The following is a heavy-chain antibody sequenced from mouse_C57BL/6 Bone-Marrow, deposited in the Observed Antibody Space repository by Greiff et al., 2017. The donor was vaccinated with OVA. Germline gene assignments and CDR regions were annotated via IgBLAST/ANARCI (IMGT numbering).Heavy chain of an antibody. Sequence: DVKLQESGGGLVKPGGSLKLSCAASGFTFSDYGMHWVRQAPEKGLEWVAYISSGSSTIYYADTVKGRFTISRDNAKNTLFLQMTSLRSEDTAMYYCARPGLRLGYFDVWGTGTTVTVSS. CDR1: GFTFSDYG. J-gene: IGHJ1*03. D-gene: IGHD2-4*01. V-gene: IGHV5-17*01. CDR3: ARPGLRLGYFDV. CDR2: ISSGSSTI.